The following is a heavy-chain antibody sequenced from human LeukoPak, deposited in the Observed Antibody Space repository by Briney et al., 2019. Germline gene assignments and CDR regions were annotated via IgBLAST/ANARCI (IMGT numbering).Heavy chain of an antibody. J-gene: IGHJ3*02. V-gene: IGHV2-5*01. D-gene: IGHD4-11*01. CDR2: IYWNDDK. CDR1: GFSLSTSGMY. CDR3: AHRNSDYRAFDI. Sequence: SGPTLVKPTQTLTLTCTFSGFSLSTSGMYVGWIRQPPGKALEWLALIYWNDDKRYSPSLRSRLTITKDTSKNQVVLTMTNMDPVDTATYYCAHRNSDYRAFDIWGQGTMVTVSS.